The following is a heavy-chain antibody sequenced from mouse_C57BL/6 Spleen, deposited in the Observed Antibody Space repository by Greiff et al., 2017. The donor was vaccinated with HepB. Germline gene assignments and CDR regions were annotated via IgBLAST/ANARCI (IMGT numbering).Heavy chain of an antibody. Sequence: QVQLKQPGAELVMPGASVKLSCKASGYTFTSYWMHWVKQRPGQGLEWIGEIDPSDSYTNYNQKFKGKSTLTVDKSSSTAYMQLSSLTSEDSAVYYCARKFITTVVPHFDYWGQGTTLTVSS. CDR2: IDPSDSYT. D-gene: IGHD1-1*01. J-gene: IGHJ2*01. V-gene: IGHV1-69*01. CDR3: ARKFITTVVPHFDY. CDR1: GYTFTSYW.